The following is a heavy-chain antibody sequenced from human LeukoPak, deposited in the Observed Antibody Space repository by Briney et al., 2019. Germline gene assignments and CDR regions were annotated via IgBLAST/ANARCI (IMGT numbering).Heavy chain of an antibody. V-gene: IGHV4-30-2*01. D-gene: IGHD5-12*01. J-gene: IGHJ4*02. CDR2: IYHSGST. CDR1: DGSISSGGYS. CDR3: ARRRGPGYFDY. Sequence: SQTLSLTCAVSDGSISSGGYSWSWIRQPPGKGLEWIGYIYHSGSTYYNPSLKSRVTISVDRSKNQFSLKLSSVTAADTAVYYCARRRGPGYFDYWGQGTLVTVSS.